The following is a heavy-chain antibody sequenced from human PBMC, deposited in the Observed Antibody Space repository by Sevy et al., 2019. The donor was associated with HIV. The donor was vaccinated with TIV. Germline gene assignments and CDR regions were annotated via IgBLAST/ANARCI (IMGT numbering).Heavy chain of an antibody. CDR3: AKERRVTMVRGVISSLDY. V-gene: IGHV3-23*01. CDR2: ISGSGGST. Sequence: GGSLRLSCAASGFTFSSYAMSWVRQAPGKGLEWVSAISGSGGSTYYADSVKGRFTISRDNSKNTLYLQMNSLRAEDTGVYYCAKERRVTMVRGVISSLDYWGQGTLVTVSS. J-gene: IGHJ4*02. CDR1: GFTFSSYA. D-gene: IGHD3-10*01.